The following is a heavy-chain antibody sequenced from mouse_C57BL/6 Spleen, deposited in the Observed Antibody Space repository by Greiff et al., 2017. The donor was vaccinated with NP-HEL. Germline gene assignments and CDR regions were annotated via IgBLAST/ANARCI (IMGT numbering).Heavy chain of an antibody. V-gene: IGHV1-69*01. CDR3: ATDYGSSSQAWFAY. D-gene: IGHD1-1*01. Sequence: QVQLQQPGAELVMPGASVKLSCKASGYTFTSYWMHWVKQRPGQGLEWIGEIDPSDSYTNYNQKFKGKSTLTVDKSSSTAYMQLSSLTSEDSAVYYCATDYGSSSQAWFAYWGQGTLVTVSA. J-gene: IGHJ3*01. CDR1: GYTFTSYW. CDR2: IDPSDSYT.